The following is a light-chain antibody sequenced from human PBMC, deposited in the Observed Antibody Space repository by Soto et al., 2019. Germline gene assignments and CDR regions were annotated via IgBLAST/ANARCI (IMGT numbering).Light chain of an antibody. CDR1: QSISRY. Sequence: DIQLTHSPSAMSASLGDIDNMTGRESQSISRYVNWYQQKPGKAPNLLIYVASSLQSGVPSRFSGSGSGTDFTLTISSLQPEDFATYYCQHADSFPLITFGQGTRLEI. CDR3: QHADSFPLIT. CDR2: VAS. V-gene: IGKV1-39*01. J-gene: IGKJ5*01.